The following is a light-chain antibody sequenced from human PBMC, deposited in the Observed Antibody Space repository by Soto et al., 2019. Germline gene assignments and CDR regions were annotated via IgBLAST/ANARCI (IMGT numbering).Light chain of an antibody. CDR2: DAS. V-gene: IGKV3-11*01. CDR3: QQRARWPIT. CDR1: QSVSSY. J-gene: IGKJ5*01. Sequence: EIVLTQSPTTLSLSPGERATLSCRASQSVSSYLIWYQQRPGQAPRLLISDASSRATGIPARFSGSGSGTDFTLTISSLEPEDFAFYYCQQRARWPITFGQGTRLEMK.